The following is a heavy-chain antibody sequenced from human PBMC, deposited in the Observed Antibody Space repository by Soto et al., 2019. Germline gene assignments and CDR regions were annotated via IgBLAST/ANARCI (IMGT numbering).Heavy chain of an antibody. Sequence: EVQLLESGGGLVQPGGSLRLSCAASGFTFSSYAMSWVRQAPGKGLEWVSAISGSGGSTYYADSVKGRFTISRDNSKNTLYLQMNSLRAEDTAVYYCAKHPRGYCSGGSCSLFDYWGQGTLVTVSS. CDR3: AKHPRGYCSGGSCSLFDY. V-gene: IGHV3-23*01. CDR2: ISGSGGST. CDR1: GFTFSSYA. J-gene: IGHJ4*02. D-gene: IGHD2-15*01.